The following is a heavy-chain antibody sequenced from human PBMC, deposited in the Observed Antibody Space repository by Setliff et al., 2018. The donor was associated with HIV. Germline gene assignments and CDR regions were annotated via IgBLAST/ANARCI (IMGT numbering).Heavy chain of an antibody. J-gene: IGHJ5*02. V-gene: IGHV1-18*01. CDR1: GYTFTNYG. CDR3: ARGRTYDSSGYIGNWFDP. CDR2: ISAYNGDT. Sequence: ASVKVSCKASGYTFTNYGISWLRQAPGQGLEWMGWISAYNGDTKSTQKFQGRVIVTRDTSINTAYVELRSLRLDDTAVYFCARGRTYDSSGYIGNWFDPWGQGTLVTVSS. D-gene: IGHD3-22*01.